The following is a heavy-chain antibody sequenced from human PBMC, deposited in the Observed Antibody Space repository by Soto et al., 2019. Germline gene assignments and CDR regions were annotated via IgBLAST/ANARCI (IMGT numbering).Heavy chain of an antibody. CDR2: TYYRSKWYN. CDR3: ARDRYANSYFDC. CDR1: GDSVSSNIAT. V-gene: IGHV6-1*01. J-gene: IGHJ4*02. D-gene: IGHD2-8*01. Sequence: QTLSLTCAISGDSVSSNIATWNWIRQSPSRGLEWLGRTYYRSKWYNDYAVSVKSRITINPDTSKNQISLQLNSVTPEDTAMYYCARDRYANSYFDCWGQGTLVTVSS.